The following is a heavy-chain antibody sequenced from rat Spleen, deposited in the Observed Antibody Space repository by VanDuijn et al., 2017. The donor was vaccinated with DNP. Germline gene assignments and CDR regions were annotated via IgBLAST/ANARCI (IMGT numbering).Heavy chain of an antibody. Sequence: EVQLVESGGGLVQPGRSLKLPCAASGFTFSAYYMAWVRQAPAKGLEWVAYIGSAAYAPYYGDPVKGRFTISRDNAKSTLYLQMKSLRSEDMATYYCVRWNSGHFDYWGQGVMVTVSS. CDR2: IGSAAYAP. J-gene: IGHJ2*01. CDR1: GFTFSAYY. D-gene: IGHD4-3*01. CDR3: VRWNSGHFDY. V-gene: IGHV5-22*01.